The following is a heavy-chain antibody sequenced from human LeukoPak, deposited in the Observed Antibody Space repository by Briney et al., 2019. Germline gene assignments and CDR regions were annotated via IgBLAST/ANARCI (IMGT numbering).Heavy chain of an antibody. D-gene: IGHD1-1*01. J-gene: IGHJ4*02. CDR3: AKDPGTGTLDY. CDR2: ISYDGSNK. Sequence: GRSLRLSCAASGFTSSSYGMHWVRQAPGKGLEWVAVISYDGSNKYYADSVKGRFTISRDNSKNTLYLQMNSLRAEDTAVYYCAKDPGTGTLDYWGQGTLVTVSS. V-gene: IGHV3-30*18. CDR1: GFTSSSYG.